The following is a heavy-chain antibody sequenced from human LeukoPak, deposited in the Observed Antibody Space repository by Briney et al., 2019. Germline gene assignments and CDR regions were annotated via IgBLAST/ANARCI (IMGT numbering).Heavy chain of an antibody. V-gene: IGHV3-48*03. D-gene: IGHD3-10*02. CDR3: AELGITMIGGV. J-gene: IGHJ6*04. Sequence: GGSLRLSCAASGFTLSSYEMNWGRQAPGKGLGWVSYISSSGSTIYYADSVKGRFTISRDNAKNSLYLQMNSLRAEDTAVYYCAELGITMIGGVWGKGTTVTISS. CDR1: GFTLSSYE. CDR2: ISSSGSTI.